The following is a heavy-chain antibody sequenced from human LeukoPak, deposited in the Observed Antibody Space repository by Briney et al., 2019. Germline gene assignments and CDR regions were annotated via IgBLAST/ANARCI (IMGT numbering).Heavy chain of an antibody. V-gene: IGHV3-23*01. D-gene: IGHD3-22*01. Sequence: GGSLRLSCAASGFTFSSYAMSWVRQAPGKGLEWVSAISGSGGSTYYADSVKGRFTTSRDNSKNTLYLQMNSLRAEDTAVYYCATEYYYDSRGRLYYYGMDVWGQGTTVTVSS. J-gene: IGHJ6*02. CDR1: GFTFSSYA. CDR2: ISGSGGST. CDR3: ATEYYYDSRGRLYYYGMDV.